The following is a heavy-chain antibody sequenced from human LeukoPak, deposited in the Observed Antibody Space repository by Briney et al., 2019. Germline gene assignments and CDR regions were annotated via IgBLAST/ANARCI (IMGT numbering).Heavy chain of an antibody. Sequence: SETLSLTCTVSGGSISSYYWSWIRQPPGKGLEWIGYIYYSGSTTYNPSLKSRVTISVDTSKNKFSLKLSSVTAADTAVYYCARATGYGSGSYNDYWGQGTLVTVSS. CDR2: IYYSGST. CDR3: ARATGYGSGSYNDY. CDR1: GGSISSYY. V-gene: IGHV4-59*01. J-gene: IGHJ4*02. D-gene: IGHD3-10*01.